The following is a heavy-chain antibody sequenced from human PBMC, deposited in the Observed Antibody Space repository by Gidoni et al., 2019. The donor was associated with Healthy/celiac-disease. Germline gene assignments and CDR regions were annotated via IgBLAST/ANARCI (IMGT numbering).Heavy chain of an antibody. J-gene: IGHJ6*02. Sequence: EVQLVESGGGLVQPGRSLRLSCTASGFTFGDYAMSWFRQAPGKGLEWVGFIRSKAYGGTTEYAASVKGRFTISRDDSKSIAYLQMNSLKTEDTAVYYCTREDKIPTTVTSFGMDVWGQGTTVTVSS. CDR2: IRSKAYGGTT. V-gene: IGHV3-49*03. CDR3: TREDKIPTTVTSFGMDV. CDR1: GFTFGDYA. D-gene: IGHD4-17*01.